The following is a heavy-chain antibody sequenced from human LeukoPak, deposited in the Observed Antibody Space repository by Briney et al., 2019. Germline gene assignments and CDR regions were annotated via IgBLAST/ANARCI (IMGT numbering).Heavy chain of an antibody. CDR3: TREGDIVVVPAAQNEAFDI. J-gene: IGHJ3*02. Sequence: GGSLRLSCTASGFTFGDYAMSWVRQAPGKGLEWVGFIRSKAYGGTTEYAASVKGRFTISRDDSKSIAYLQMNSLKTEDTAVYYCTREGDIVVVPAAQNEAFDIWGQGTMVTVSS. V-gene: IGHV3-49*04. CDR2: IRSKAYGGTT. D-gene: IGHD2-2*01. CDR1: GFTFGDYA.